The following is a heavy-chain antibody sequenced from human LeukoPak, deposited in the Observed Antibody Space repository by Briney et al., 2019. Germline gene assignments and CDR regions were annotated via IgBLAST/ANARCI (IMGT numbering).Heavy chain of an antibody. D-gene: IGHD5-12*01. CDR2: ISGSGGST. CDR3: ARGRYSGYDYVWFDP. CDR1: GFTFSSYA. V-gene: IGHV3-23*01. J-gene: IGHJ5*02. Sequence: GGSLRLSCAASGFTFSSYAMSWVRQAPGKGLEWVSAISGSGGSTYYADSVKGRFTISRDNAKNSLYLQMNSLRAEDTAVYYCARGRYSGYDYVWFDPWGQGTLVTVSS.